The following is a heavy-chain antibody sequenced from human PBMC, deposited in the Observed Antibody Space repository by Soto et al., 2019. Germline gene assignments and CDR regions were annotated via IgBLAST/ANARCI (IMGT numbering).Heavy chain of an antibody. CDR3: ARVSSGYDLHYYYGMDV. V-gene: IGHV1-3*01. CDR1: GYTFTSYA. Sequence: ASVKVSCKASGYTFTSYAMRWVRQAPGQRLEWMGWINAGNGNTKYSQKFQGRVTITRDTSASTAYMELSSLRSEDTAVYYCARVSSGYDLHYYYGMDVWGQGTTVTVSS. CDR2: INAGNGNT. D-gene: IGHD5-12*01. J-gene: IGHJ6*02.